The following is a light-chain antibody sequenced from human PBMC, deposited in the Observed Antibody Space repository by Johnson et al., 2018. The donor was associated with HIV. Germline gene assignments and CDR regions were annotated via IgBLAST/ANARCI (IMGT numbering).Light chain of an antibody. J-gene: IGLJ1*01. Sequence: QSVLTQPPSVSAAPGQKVTIYCSGSRSNTGRNYASWYQQLPGTAPKLLIYENNKRPSGIPDRFSGSKSGTSATLGITGLQTGDEADYYCGTWDSSLSAYVFGTGNKVPVL. CDR2: ENN. CDR3: GTWDSSLSAYV. V-gene: IGLV1-51*02. CDR1: RSNTGRNY.